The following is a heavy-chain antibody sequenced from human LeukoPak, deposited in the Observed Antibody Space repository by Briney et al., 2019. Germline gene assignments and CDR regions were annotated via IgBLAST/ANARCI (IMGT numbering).Heavy chain of an antibody. D-gene: IGHD1-7*01. Sequence: RGSLRLSCEASGYTFTGYWMHWVRQAPGQGLGWVSYISGDGSSTTYADSVKGRFTITRDNAKNTLDLQMNSRRAEDTAVYYCARGGWGTAIDYWAQGTLVTVSS. CDR2: ISGDGSST. CDR3: ARGGWGTAIDY. V-gene: IGHV3-74*01. CDR1: GYTFTGYW. J-gene: IGHJ4*02.